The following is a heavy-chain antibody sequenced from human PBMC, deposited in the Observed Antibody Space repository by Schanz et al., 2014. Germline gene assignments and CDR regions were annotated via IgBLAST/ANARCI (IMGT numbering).Heavy chain of an antibody. D-gene: IGHD2-2*01. Sequence: VQLVESGGGVVQPGGSLRLSCAASGFTFSDHHMDWVRQAPGKGLEWLGRTRNKANSYTTGYAASVKGRFTISRDESKNSLYLQMNSLKTEDTAVYYCSRQTDSCHDYWGQGTLVTVSS. CDR1: GFTFSDHH. CDR2: TRNKANSYTT. J-gene: IGHJ4*02. CDR3: SRQTDSCHDY. V-gene: IGHV3-72*01.